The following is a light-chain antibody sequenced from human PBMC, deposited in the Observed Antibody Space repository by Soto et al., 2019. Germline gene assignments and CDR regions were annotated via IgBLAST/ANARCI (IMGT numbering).Light chain of an antibody. V-gene: IGKV1-27*01. CDR3: QVYNSTPRP. J-gene: IGKJ1*01. CDR1: QGIREY. Sequence: DTQVTQSPSSLSASIGDRVTITCRTSQGIREYLACYQHKLGKSPKLLIYGASTLQSGVPSRFIGSGSGTDFTLSINNLQPEDIATYYCQVYNSTPRPFGQGTKVNI. CDR2: GAS.